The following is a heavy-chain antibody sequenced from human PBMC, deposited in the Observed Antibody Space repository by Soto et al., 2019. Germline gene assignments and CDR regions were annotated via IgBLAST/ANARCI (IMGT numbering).Heavy chain of an antibody. CDR1: GFSFSSYA. J-gene: IGHJ4*02. V-gene: IGHV3-30*18. D-gene: IGHD1-26*01. Sequence: QVHLVESGGDVVQPGRSLRLSCAASGFSFSSYAIHWVRQAPGKGLEWVAVIAYDGSDMYYGDSVKGRFTISRDNSKKTLYLQMNSLRPDGTAVYYCAKDPRGIVGAGAWLDSWGQGTLVIVSS. CDR2: IAYDGSDM. CDR3: AKDPRGIVGAGAWLDS.